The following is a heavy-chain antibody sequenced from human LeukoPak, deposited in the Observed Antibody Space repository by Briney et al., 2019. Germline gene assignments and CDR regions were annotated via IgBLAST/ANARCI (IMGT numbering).Heavy chain of an antibody. Sequence: PGGSLRLSCAASGFTFSSYGMHWVRQAPGKGLEWVAVIWYDGGNKYYADSVKGRFTISRDNSKNTLYLQMNSLRAEDTAVYYCAKDFAQRVGAFDYWGQGTLVTVSS. V-gene: IGHV3-33*06. D-gene: IGHD1-26*01. J-gene: IGHJ4*02. CDR2: IWYDGGNK. CDR3: AKDFAQRVGAFDY. CDR1: GFTFSSYG.